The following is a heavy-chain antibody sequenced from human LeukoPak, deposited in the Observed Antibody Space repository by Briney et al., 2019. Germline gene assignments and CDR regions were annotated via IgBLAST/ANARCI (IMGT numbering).Heavy chain of an antibody. CDR1: GSSISSYY. CDR3: ARGENGDDFWSGYYPYLFDY. D-gene: IGHD3-3*01. J-gene: IGHJ4*02. CDR2: IYTSGST. V-gene: IGHV4-4*07. Sequence: LETLSLTCTVSGSSISSYYWSWIRQPAGKGLEWIGRIYTSGSTNYNPSLKSRVTMSVDTSKNQFSLKLSSVTAADTAVYYCARGENGDDFWSGYYPYLFDYWGQGTLVTVSS.